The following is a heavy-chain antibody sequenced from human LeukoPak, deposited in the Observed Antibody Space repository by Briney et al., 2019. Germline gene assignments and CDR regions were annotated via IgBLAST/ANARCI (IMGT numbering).Heavy chain of an antibody. Sequence: SVKVSCKASGGTFSSYAISWVRQAPGQGLEWMEGIIPIFGTANYAQKFQGRVTITADESTSTAYMELSSLRSEDTAVYYCARLSEMYSSSSGAFDIWGQGTMVTVSS. CDR1: GGTFSSYA. CDR3: ARLSEMYSSSSGAFDI. J-gene: IGHJ3*02. D-gene: IGHD6-6*01. CDR2: IIPIFGTA. V-gene: IGHV1-69*13.